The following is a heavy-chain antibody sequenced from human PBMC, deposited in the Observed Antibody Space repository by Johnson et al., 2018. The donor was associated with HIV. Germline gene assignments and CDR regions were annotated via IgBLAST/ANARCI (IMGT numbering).Heavy chain of an antibody. D-gene: IGHD6-19*01. Sequence: QEKLVESGGGVVQPGRSLRLSCAASGFTFSSYAMHWVREAPGKGLEWVAVISYDGSNKYYADSVKGRFTISRDNSKNTLYLQMNSLRAEDTAVYYCARDKRSSGLNDQTNAFDIWSQGTMVTVSS. CDR3: ARDKRSSGLNDQTNAFDI. CDR2: ISYDGSNK. CDR1: GFTFSSYA. J-gene: IGHJ3*02. V-gene: IGHV3-30-3*01.